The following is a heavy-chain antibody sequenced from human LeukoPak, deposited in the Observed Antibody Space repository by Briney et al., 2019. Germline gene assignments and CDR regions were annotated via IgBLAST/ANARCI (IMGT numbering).Heavy chain of an antibody. CDR2: IYYSGST. J-gene: IGHJ4*02. D-gene: IGHD6-13*01. CDR3: ASGGYSSSTGFDY. Sequence: SETLSLTCTVSGGSISSYYWSWIRQPPGKGLEWIGYIYYSGSTNYNPSLKSRFTISVDTSKNQFSLKLSSVTAADTAVYYCASGGYSSSTGFDYWGQGTLVTVSS. V-gene: IGHV4-59*01. CDR1: GGSISSYY.